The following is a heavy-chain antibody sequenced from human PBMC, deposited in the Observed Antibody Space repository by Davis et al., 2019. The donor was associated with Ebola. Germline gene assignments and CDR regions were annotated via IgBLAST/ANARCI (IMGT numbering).Heavy chain of an antibody. CDR2: ISSSSSTI. J-gene: IGHJ5*02. CDR1: GFTFSSYS. V-gene: IGHV3-48*04. Sequence: GESLKISCAASGFTFSSYSMNWVRQAPGKGLEWVSYISSSSSTIYYADSVKGRFTISRDNAKSSLYLQMNSLRAEDTAVYYCASGLRGYSYGNWFDTWGQGTLVTVSS. D-gene: IGHD5-18*01. CDR3: ASGLRGYSYGNWFDT.